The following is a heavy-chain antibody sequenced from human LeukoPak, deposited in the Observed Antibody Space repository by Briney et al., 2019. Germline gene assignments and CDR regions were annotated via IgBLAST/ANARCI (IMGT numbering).Heavy chain of an antibody. CDR2: IRSDGIIT. V-gene: IGHV3-74*01. CDR3: ARGTGYKVFDC. J-gene: IGHJ4*02. CDR1: GITLRSYW. Sequence: GGSLRLSCAASGITLRSYWMHWVRQAPGKGLVWVSRIRSDGIITSYADSVKGRFTISRDNAKNTLYLQMNSLRVEDTAVYYCARGTGYKVFDCWGQGTLVTVSS. D-gene: IGHD5-24*01.